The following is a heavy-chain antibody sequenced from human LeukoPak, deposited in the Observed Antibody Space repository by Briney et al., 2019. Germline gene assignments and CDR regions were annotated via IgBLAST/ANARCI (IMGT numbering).Heavy chain of an antibody. CDR2: IYTSGST. CDR3: ARRDSSSWNWFDP. Sequence: KTSETLSLTCTVSGGSISSYYWSWIRQPPGKGLEWIGYIYTSGSTNYNPSLKGRVTISVDTSKNQFSLKLSSVTAADTAVYYCARRDSSSWNWFDPWGQGTLVTVSS. V-gene: IGHV4-4*09. CDR1: GGSISSYY. J-gene: IGHJ5*02. D-gene: IGHD6-13*01.